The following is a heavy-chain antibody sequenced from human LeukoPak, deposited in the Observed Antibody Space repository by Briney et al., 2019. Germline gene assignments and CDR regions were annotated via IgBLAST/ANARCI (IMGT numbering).Heavy chain of an antibody. V-gene: IGHV3-21*01. D-gene: IGHD5-24*01. CDR3: ARAFADGYNSSPFDY. CDR2: ITSSSSYI. J-gene: IGHJ4*02. Sequence: GGSLRLSCAASGFIFSSYSMNWVRQAPGKGLEGFSSITSSSSYIYYADSGKGRFTISRDNAKNSLYLQLNSLRAEDTAVYYCARAFADGYNSSPFDYWGQGTLVTVSS. CDR1: GFIFSSYS.